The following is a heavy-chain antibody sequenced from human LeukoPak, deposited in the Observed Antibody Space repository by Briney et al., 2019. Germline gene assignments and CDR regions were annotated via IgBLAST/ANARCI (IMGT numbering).Heavy chain of an antibody. CDR3: ARDQFVLMVYAEEYYFDY. D-gene: IGHD2-8*01. V-gene: IGHV1-18*01. J-gene: IGHJ4*02. CDR1: GYTFTSYG. CDR2: ISAYNGNT. Sequence: GASVKVSCKASGYTFTSYGISWVRQAPGQGLEWMGWISAYNGNTNYAQKLQGRVTMTTDTSTSTAYMELRSLRSDDTAVYYCARDQFVLMVYAEEYYFDYWGQENLVPVSS.